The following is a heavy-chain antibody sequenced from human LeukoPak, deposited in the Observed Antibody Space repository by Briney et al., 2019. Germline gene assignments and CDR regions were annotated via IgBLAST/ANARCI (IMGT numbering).Heavy chain of an antibody. V-gene: IGHV4-34*01. CDR1: GGSFSGYY. CDR3: AGGPRERY. Sequence: SETLSLTCAVYGGSFSGYYWSWIRQPPGKGLEWIGEINHSGSTNYNPSLKSRVTISVDTSKNQFSLKLSSVTAADTAVYYCAGGPRERYWGQGTLVTVSS. D-gene: IGHD1-26*01. CDR2: INHSGST. J-gene: IGHJ4*02.